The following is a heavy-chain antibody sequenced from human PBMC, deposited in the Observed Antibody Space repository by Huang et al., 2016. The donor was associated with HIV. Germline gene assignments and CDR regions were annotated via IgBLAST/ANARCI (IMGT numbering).Heavy chain of an antibody. D-gene: IGHD4-17*01. Sequence: EVQLVESGGGLVKPGGSLRLSCAASGFTFSNAGLSWVRPALGKGLEWVGRIRIKTDGGTTDYAAPVKGRFTISRDDSKNTLYLQMNTLKTEDTAVYYCTTDRDYGDYVADAFDIWGQGTMVTVSS. CDR1: GFTFSNAG. V-gene: IGHV3-15*01. CDR3: TTDRDYGDYVADAFDI. CDR2: IRIKTDGGTT. J-gene: IGHJ3*02.